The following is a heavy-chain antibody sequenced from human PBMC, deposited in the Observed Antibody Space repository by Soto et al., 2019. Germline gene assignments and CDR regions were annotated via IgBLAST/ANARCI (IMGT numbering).Heavy chain of an antibody. CDR1: GLEVSYNY. J-gene: IGHJ5*02. CDR2: LYNSETT. V-gene: IGHV3-53*01. Sequence: GGSLRLSCAASGLEVSYNYMNWVRQAPGKGLEWVSVLYNSETTYYAESVKGRFTIARDTVKNTVYLEMNNLRVDDTAVYYCARDKTQGAGWFDPWGRGTLVTVSS. CDR3: ARDKTQGAGWFDP.